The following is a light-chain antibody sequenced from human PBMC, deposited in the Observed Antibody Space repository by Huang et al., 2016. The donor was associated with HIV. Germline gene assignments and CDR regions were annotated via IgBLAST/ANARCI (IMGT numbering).Light chain of an antibody. CDR3: QQCNTYWS. V-gene: IGKV1-5*03. CDR1: QSISTW. J-gene: IGKJ1*01. CDR2: KAS. Sequence: DIQMTQSPSTLSASVGDRVTITCRASQSISTWLSWYQQKPGKAPKLLSYKASLLESGVPSRVSGSGSGTEFTLTISSLQPDDFATYYCQQCNTYWSFGQGTKVEIK.